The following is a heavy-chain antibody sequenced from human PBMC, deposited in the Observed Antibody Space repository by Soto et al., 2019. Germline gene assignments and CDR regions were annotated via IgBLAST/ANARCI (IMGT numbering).Heavy chain of an antibody. Sequence: QVQLQQWGAELLKPSETLSLTCAVYVGSFSGYYWSWIRQPPGKGLEWIGEINHRGSTNYNPSLKSRVTISVDTSKNQFSLKLNSVTAADTAVYYCARLTTVTIPYYFDYWGQGTLVAVSS. CDR3: ARLTTVTIPYYFDY. D-gene: IGHD4-4*01. J-gene: IGHJ4*02. CDR2: INHRGST. V-gene: IGHV4-34*01. CDR1: VGSFSGYY.